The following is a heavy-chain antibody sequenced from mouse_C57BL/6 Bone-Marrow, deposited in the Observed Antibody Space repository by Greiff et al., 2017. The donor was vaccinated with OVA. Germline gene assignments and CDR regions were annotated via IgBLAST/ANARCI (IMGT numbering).Heavy chain of an antibody. Sequence: EVQRVESGGGLVQPKGSLKLSCAASGFSFNTYAMNWVRQAPGKGLEWVARIRSKSNNYATYYADSVKDRFTISRDDSESMLYLQMNNLKTEDTAMYYCVRQHRAYFDYWGQGTTLTVSS. CDR2: IRSKSNNYAT. CDR3: VRQHRAYFDY. CDR1: GFSFNTYA. V-gene: IGHV10-1*01. D-gene: IGHD3-1*01. J-gene: IGHJ2*01.